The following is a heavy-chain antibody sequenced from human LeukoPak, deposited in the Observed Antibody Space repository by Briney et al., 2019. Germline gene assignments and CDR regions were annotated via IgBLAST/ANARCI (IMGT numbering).Heavy chain of an antibody. CDR1: GFTFSSYS. D-gene: IGHD2/OR15-2a*01. CDR3: AKETFLADGGY. CDR2: IRYDGNNE. Sequence: TGGSLRLSCAASGFTFSSYSMNWVRQAPGKGLEWVGFIRYDGNNEYYADSVRGRFTISRDNSKRTLYLQMNSLRAEDTAVYYCAKETFLADGGYWGQGTLVTVSS. J-gene: IGHJ4*02. V-gene: IGHV3-30*02.